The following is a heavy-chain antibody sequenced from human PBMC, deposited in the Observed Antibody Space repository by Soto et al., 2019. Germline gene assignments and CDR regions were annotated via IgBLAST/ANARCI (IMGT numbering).Heavy chain of an antibody. CDR2: IFSNDEK. J-gene: IGHJ4*02. CDR3: ARIPQRSGWEGYDS. Sequence: QVTLKESGPVLLKPTETLTLTCTVSGFSLSIAGMGVSWVRHPPGKALEWLAHIFSNDEKSYNTSLRSMLTSSKDAARGQVDITITHRDPLATATNDWARIPQRSGWEGYDSGGQGTLVTVAS. D-gene: IGHD6-19*01. V-gene: IGHV2-26*01. CDR1: GFSLSIAGMG.